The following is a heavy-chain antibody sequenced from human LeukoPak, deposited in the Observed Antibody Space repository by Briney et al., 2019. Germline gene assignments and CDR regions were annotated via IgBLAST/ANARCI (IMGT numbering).Heavy chain of an antibody. CDR3: ARGHSSQRWYYYYGMDV. V-gene: IGHV1-46*01. Sequence: GASVKVSCKASGYTVTSYYMHWVRQAPGQGLEWMAILNPSGGSSNYAQKFQGRVTITADESTSTAYMELSSLRSEDTAVYYCARGHSSQRWYYYYGMDVWGQGTTVTVSS. CDR2: LNPSGGSS. D-gene: IGHD6-19*01. CDR1: GYTVTSYY. J-gene: IGHJ6*02.